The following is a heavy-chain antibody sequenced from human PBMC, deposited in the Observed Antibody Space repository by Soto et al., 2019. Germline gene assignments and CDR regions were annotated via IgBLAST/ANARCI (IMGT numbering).Heavy chain of an antibody. CDR1: GFTFSNAW. D-gene: IGHD3-3*01. V-gene: IGHV3-15*01. CDR2: IKSKTDGGTT. J-gene: IGHJ4*02. Sequence: GGSLSLSCAASGFTFSNAWMSRVRQAPGKGLEWVGRIKSKTDGGTTDYAAPVKGRFTISRDDSKNTLYLQMNSLKTEDTAVYYCTTVRPYDFWSGYPTYYFDYWGQGTLVTVSS. CDR3: TTVRPYDFWSGYPTYYFDY.